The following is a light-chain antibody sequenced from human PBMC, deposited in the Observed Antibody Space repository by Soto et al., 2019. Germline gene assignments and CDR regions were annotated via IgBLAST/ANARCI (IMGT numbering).Light chain of an antibody. CDR1: QGISNY. Sequence: DIQMTQPPSSLSASVGDRVTITCRASQGISNYLAWYQQLPGKVPKILIYVASTLQSGVPSRFSGSGSGTDFTLTISSLQPEDVATYYCQKYNSAPWTFGQGTKVEIK. V-gene: IGKV1-27*01. CDR2: VAS. J-gene: IGKJ1*01. CDR3: QKYNSAPWT.